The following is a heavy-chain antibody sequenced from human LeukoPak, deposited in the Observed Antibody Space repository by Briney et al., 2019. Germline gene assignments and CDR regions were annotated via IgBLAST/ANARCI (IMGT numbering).Heavy chain of an antibody. CDR1: GGSISSGGYY. Sequence: SETLSLTCTVSGGSISSGGYYWSWIRQPPGKGLEWIGYIYHSGSTYYNPSLKSRVTISVDRSKNQFSLKLSSVTAADTAVYYCARESADYYYMDVWGKGTTVTVSS. V-gene: IGHV4-30-2*01. J-gene: IGHJ6*03. CDR2: IYHSGST. CDR3: ARESADYYYMDV.